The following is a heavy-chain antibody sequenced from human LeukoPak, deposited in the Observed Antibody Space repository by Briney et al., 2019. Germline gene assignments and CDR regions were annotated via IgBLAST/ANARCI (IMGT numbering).Heavy chain of an antibody. V-gene: IGHV3-11*01. Sequence: GGSLRLSCAASGFTFSDYYMSWIRQAPGKGLEWVSYISSSGGTIYYADSVKGRFTISRDNAKNSLYLQMNSLRAEDTAVYYCARERERSDWFDPWGQGTLVTVSS. CDR2: ISSSGGTI. D-gene: IGHD5-24*01. J-gene: IGHJ5*02. CDR1: GFTFSDYY. CDR3: ARERERSDWFDP.